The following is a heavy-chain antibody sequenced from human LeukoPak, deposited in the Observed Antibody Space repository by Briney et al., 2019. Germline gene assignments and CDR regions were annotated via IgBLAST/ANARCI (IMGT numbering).Heavy chain of an antibody. D-gene: IGHD2-21*01. Sequence: SVKVSCKASGGTFSSYAISWVRQAPGQGLEWMGGIIPIFGTANYALKFQGRVTITADESTSTAYMELSSLRSEDTAVYYCAREPEPNPILWPAGRCNYFDYWGQGTLVTVSS. V-gene: IGHV1-69*13. CDR3: AREPEPNPILWPAGRCNYFDY. J-gene: IGHJ4*02. CDR2: IIPIFGTA. CDR1: GGTFSSYA.